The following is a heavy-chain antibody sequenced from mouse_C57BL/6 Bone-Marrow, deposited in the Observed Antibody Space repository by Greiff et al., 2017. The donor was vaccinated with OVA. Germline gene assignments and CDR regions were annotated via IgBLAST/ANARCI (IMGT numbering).Heavy chain of an antibody. CDR2: INPGSGGT. CDR3: AGVTTVVDFYDYEDYFDY. J-gene: IGHJ2*01. Sequence: QVQLQQSGAELVRPGTSVKVSCKASGYAFTNYLIEWVKQRPGQGLEWIGVINPGSGGTNYNEKFKGTATLTADKSSSTAYMQLSSLTSEDSAVYFCAGVTTVVDFYDYEDYFDYGGQGTTLTVSS. CDR1: GYAFTNYL. V-gene: IGHV1-54*01. D-gene: IGHD1-1*01.